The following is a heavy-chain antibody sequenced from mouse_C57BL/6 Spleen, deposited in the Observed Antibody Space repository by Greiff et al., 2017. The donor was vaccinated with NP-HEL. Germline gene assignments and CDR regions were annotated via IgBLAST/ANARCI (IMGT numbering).Heavy chain of an antibody. D-gene: IGHD2-3*01. CDR3: ARHGGYDGYYGDYWYFDV. Sequence: EVKLVESGGGLVQPGESLQLSCESNEYEFPSHDMSWVRKTPEKRLELVAAINSDGGSTYYPDTMERRFIISRDNTKKTLYLQMSSLRSEDTALYYCARHGGYDGYYGDYWYFDVWGTGTTVTVSS. V-gene: IGHV5-2*01. J-gene: IGHJ1*03. CDR1: EYEFPSHD. CDR2: INSDGGST.